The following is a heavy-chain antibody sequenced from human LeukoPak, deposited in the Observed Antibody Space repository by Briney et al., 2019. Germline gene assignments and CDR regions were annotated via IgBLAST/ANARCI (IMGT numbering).Heavy chain of an antibody. V-gene: IGHV3-7*03. CDR2: IKQDGSEK. D-gene: IGHD3-3*01. Sequence: PGGSLRLSCAASGFTVSSNYMSWVRQAPGKGREWVANIKQDGSEKYYVDSVKGRFTISRDNSKNTLYLQMNSLRAEDTAVYYCAKDESRDFWSGYHFDYWGQGTLVTVSS. CDR1: GFTVSSNY. CDR3: AKDESRDFWSGYHFDY. J-gene: IGHJ4*02.